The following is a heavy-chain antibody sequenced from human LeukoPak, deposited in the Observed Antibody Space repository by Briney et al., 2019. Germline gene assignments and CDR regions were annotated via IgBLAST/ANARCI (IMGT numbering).Heavy chain of an antibody. V-gene: IGHV1-8*01. CDR3: ARARGYCSGGSCYYYFDY. Sequence: ASVEVSCKASGYTFTSYDINWVRQATGQGLEWMGWMNPNSGNTGYAQKFQGRVTMTRNTSISTAYMELSSLRSEDTAVYYCARARGYCSGGSCYYYFDYWGQGTLVTVSS. J-gene: IGHJ4*02. CDR2: MNPNSGNT. CDR1: GYTFTSYD. D-gene: IGHD2-15*01.